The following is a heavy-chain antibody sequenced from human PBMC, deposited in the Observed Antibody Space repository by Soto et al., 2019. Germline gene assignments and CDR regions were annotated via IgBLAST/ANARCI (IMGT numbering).Heavy chain of an antibody. J-gene: IGHJ5*02. CDR3: ARGIKYGAYSRWFDP. D-gene: IGHD4-17*01. Sequence: QVQLVQSGAEVKKPGASVKVSCKASGYTFTSYDINWVRQATGQGLEYLGWMNPNSGNTAYVQKFKGRVTMTWDTSTTTAYMELSSLRSEDTAVYFCARGIKYGAYSRWFDPWGQGTLVTVSS. V-gene: IGHV1-8*01. CDR1: GYTFTSYD. CDR2: MNPNSGNT.